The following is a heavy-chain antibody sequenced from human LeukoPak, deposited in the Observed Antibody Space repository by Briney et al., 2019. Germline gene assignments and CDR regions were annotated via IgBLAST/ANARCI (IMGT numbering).Heavy chain of an antibody. CDR3: ARTYCAEDCSIRYFDY. V-gene: IGHV1-46*01. J-gene: IGHJ4*02. D-gene: IGHD2-21*02. Sequence: GASVKVSCKASGYILISYNMHWVRQAPGQRVEWLGIINPSGGDTKYAQKFQGRVTLTRDKSTSTVYMELSSLTSDDTAVYYCARTYCAEDCSIRYFDYWGQGTLVTVSS. CDR2: INPSGGDT. CDR1: GYILISYN.